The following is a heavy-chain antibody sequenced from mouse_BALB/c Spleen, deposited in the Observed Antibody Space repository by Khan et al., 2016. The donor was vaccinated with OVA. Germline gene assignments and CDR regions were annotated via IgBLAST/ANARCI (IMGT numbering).Heavy chain of an antibody. CDR3: AREESLYYFDY. CDR1: GYIFTSYW. CDR2: IYPGTDNT. Sequence: QVQLQQSGAELVRPGTSVRLSCKTSGYIFTSYWIHWVKQRSGQGLEWIARIYPGTDNTYYNEKFKDKATLTADKSSSTAYLQLSSLKSEDSAVLFCAREESLYYFDYWGQGTTLTVSS. D-gene: IGHD6-2*01. J-gene: IGHJ2*01. V-gene: IGHV1S132*01.